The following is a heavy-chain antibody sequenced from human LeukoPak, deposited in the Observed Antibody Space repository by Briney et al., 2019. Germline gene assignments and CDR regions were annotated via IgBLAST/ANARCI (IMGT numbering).Heavy chain of an antibody. CDR1: GFTFSSYS. J-gene: IGHJ4*02. V-gene: IGHV3-21*01. CDR2: ITSASDYV. Sequence: GGSLRLSCAASGFTFSSYSMNWVRQAPGKGLEWVSSITSASDYVYYADSVKGRFTISRDNAENALYLQMNSLRAEDTAVYYCATSSYYFDNWGQGTLVTVSS. CDR3: ATSSYYFDN.